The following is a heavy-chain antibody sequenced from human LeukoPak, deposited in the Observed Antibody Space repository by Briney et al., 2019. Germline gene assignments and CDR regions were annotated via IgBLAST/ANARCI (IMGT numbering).Heavy chain of an antibody. J-gene: IGHJ4*02. V-gene: IGHV1-18*01. CDR2: ISAYNGNT. D-gene: IGHD2-2*01. Sequence: ASVKVSCKASGYTFTSYGISWVRQAPGQGLEWMGWISAYNGNTNYAQKLQGRVTMTTDTSTSTAYMELRSLRSDDTAVYYCARGEMCSSTSCYVDYFDYWGQGTLATVSS. CDR1: GYTFTSYG. CDR3: ARGEMCSSTSCYVDYFDY.